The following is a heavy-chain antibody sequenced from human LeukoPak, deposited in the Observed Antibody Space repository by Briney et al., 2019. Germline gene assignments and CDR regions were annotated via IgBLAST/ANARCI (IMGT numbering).Heavy chain of an antibody. Sequence: SETLSLTCTVSGGSISSYYWRWIRQPPGKGLEWIGYIYYSGSTNYNPSLKSRVTISVDTSQNQFSLKLSSVTAADTAVYFCARRRGDYGSGELNIWGQGTMVTVSS. CDR1: GGSISSYY. CDR3: ARRRGDYGSGELNI. J-gene: IGHJ3*02. D-gene: IGHD3-10*01. CDR2: IYYSGST. V-gene: IGHV4-59*08.